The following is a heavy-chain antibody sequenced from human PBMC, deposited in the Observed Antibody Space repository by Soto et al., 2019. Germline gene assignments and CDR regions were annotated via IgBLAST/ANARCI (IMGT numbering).Heavy chain of an antibody. V-gene: IGHV4-30-2*01. CDR1: GGSISSGGYS. CDR2: IYHSGST. Sequence: PSETLSLTCAVSGGSISSGGYSWSWIRQPPGKGLEWIGYIYHSGSTYYNPSLKSRVTISVDRSKNQFSLKLSSVTAADTAVYYCARAWGDVVVPAAPPAWLDPWGKGTLVTVSS. CDR3: ARAWGDVVVPAAPPAWLDP. D-gene: IGHD2-2*01. J-gene: IGHJ5*02.